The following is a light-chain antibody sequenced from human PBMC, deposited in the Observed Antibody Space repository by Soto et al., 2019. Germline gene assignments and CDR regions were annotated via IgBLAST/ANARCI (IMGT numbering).Light chain of an antibody. J-gene: IGKJ4*01. V-gene: IGKV3D-15*01. CDR2: GAS. CDR3: QQYNNWPPLT. CDR1: QSVTNN. Sequence: EVVMTQSPATVSASPGETANLSCRASQSVTNNLAWFQQRPGQAPRLLIYGASARAPGIPARFSASGSGTEFTLTISSLRSEDFAVYYCQQYNNWPPLTFGGGTKVEFK.